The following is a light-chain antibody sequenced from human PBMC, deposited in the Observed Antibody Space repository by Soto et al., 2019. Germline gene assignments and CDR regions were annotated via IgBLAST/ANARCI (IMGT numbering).Light chain of an antibody. V-gene: IGKV3D-20*02. Sequence: EIVLTQSPGTLSSSPRERATLSCRAIQSVSSSYLAWYQQKPGQAPRLLIYGASSRATGIPDRFSGGGSGTDFTLTISSLQPEDFAVYYCQQRSNWPSITFGQGTRLEIK. J-gene: IGKJ5*01. CDR2: GAS. CDR1: QSVSSSY. CDR3: QQRSNWPSIT.